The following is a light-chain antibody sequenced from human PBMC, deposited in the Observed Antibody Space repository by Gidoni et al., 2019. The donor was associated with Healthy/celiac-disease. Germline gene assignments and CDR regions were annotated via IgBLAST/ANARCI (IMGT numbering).Light chain of an antibody. J-gene: IGKJ1*01. CDR3: QQYNSYPR. V-gene: IGKV1-5*03. Sequence: DIQMTQSPSTLSASVGDRVTITCRASQSISSWLAWYQQKPGKAPKLLIYKASSLESGVPSRFSGSGSGTEFTLTISSLQPDDFATYYCQQYNSYPRFXQXTKVXIK. CDR1: QSISSW. CDR2: KAS.